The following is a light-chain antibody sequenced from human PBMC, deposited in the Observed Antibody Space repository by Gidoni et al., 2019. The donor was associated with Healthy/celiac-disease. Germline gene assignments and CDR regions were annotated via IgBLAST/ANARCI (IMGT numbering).Light chain of an antibody. CDR2: AAS. CDR1: QGISNY. V-gene: IGKV1-27*01. Sequence: DIQLTQSPSSPSASVGDRATITRRASQGISNYLAWYQQKPGKVPKLLIYAASTLQSGVPSRFSGSGSGTDFTLTISSLQPEDVATYYCQKYNSAPRTFGQGTKVEIK. CDR3: QKYNSAPRT. J-gene: IGKJ1*01.